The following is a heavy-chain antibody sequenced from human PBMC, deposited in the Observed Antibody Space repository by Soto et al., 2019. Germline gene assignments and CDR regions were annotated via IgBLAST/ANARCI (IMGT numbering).Heavy chain of an antibody. J-gene: IGHJ4*02. Sequence: PSETLSLTCTVSGGSISSYYWSWIRQPPGKGLEWIGYIYYSGSTNYNPSLKSRVTISVDTSKNQFSLKLSSVTAADTAVYYCARTSRTMSHPYYFDYWGQGTLVTVSS. D-gene: IGHD3-10*02. CDR1: GGSISSYY. V-gene: IGHV4-59*01. CDR3: ARTSRTMSHPYYFDY. CDR2: IYYSGST.